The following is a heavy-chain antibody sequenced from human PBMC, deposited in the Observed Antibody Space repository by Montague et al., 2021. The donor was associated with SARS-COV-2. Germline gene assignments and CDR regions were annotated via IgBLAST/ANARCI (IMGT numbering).Heavy chain of an antibody. CDR1: GGSFSGYY. J-gene: IGHJ4*02. Sequence: SETLSLTCAVYGGSFSGYYWSWIRQPPGKGLDWIGEINHYGSANYNPSLKSRVTISLDTSKNQFSLKLSSVTAADTAVYYCARANWYYFDYWGQGTLVTVSS. CDR2: INHYGSA. CDR3: ARANWYYFDY. V-gene: IGHV4-34*01.